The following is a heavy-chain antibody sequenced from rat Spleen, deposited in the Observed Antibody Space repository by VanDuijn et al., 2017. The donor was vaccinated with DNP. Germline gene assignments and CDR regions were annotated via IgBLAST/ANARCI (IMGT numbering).Heavy chain of an antibody. CDR1: DYSITSSYR. CDR3: ARHGRVTTVATYWYFDF. Sequence: EVQLQESGPGLVKPSQSLSLTCSVTDYSITSSYRWNWIRKFPGNKLEWMGSVNRAGTTNYNPSLKSRISITRDTSKNQFFLQLNSVTTEDTATYYCARHGRVTTVATYWYFDFWGPGTMVTVSS. V-gene: IGHV3-3*01. CDR2: VNRAGTT. D-gene: IGHD1-3*01. J-gene: IGHJ1*01.